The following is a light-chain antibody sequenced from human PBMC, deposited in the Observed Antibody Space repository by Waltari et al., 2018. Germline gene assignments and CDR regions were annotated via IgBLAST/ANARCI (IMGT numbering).Light chain of an antibody. CDR3: QSYDSSLSGWRV. V-gene: IGLV1-40*01. J-gene: IGLJ1*01. CDR1: SPNIGADYD. CDR2: DTT. Sequence: QSVLTQPPSVSGAPGQRVTISCTGGSPNIGADYDVPWSQQLPGTAPKLLIFDTTNRPSGVPNRFSGSKSGTSAFLAITGLQPEDEADYYCQSYDSSLSGWRVFGTGTKVTVL.